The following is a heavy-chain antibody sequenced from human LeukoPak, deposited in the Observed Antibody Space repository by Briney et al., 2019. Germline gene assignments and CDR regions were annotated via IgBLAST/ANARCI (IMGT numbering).Heavy chain of an antibody. J-gene: IGHJ4*02. Sequence: GGSLRLSCAASGFTFSSYGMHWVRQVPGKGLEWVAVMSYDGSNKYYADSVKGRFTISRDNSKNTLYLQMNSLRAEDTAVYYCARVRGQRITMMVVVIGVPDYWGQGTLVTVSS. CDR2: MSYDGSNK. CDR1: GFTFSSYG. CDR3: ARVRGQRITMMVVVIGVPDY. V-gene: IGHV3-30*03. D-gene: IGHD3-22*01.